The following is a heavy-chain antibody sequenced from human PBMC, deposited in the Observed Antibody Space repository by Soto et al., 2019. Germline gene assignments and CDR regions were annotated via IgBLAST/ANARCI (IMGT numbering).Heavy chain of an antibody. V-gene: IGHV3-30*18. J-gene: IGHJ3*02. Sequence: GGSLRLSCAASGFIFSSYGMHWVRQAPGKGLEWLADISYDGGNKFYADSVKGRFTISRDNSRNALYLQMNSLRAEDTAVYYCAKLVKNYYDSSGSSDAFDIWGQGTMVTVSS. CDR1: GFIFSSYG. CDR2: ISYDGGNK. CDR3: AKLVKNYYDSSGSSDAFDI. D-gene: IGHD3-22*01.